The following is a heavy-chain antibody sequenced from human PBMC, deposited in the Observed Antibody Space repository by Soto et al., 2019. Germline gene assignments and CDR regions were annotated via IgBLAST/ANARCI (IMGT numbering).Heavy chain of an antibody. CDR3: ARGLPNYSSFDS. CDR2: VSSDGSST. V-gene: IGHV3-74*01. CDR1: GFTFSSYW. Sequence: EVQLVESGGVLVQPGESLRLSCAASGFTFSSYWMHWIRQAPGKGLVWVSRVSSDGSSTVYATSVKGRLTISRDNAKNTLFLQMNSLSDEDTAVYYCARGLPNYSSFDSWGQGTLVTVSS. J-gene: IGHJ4*02. D-gene: IGHD4-4*01.